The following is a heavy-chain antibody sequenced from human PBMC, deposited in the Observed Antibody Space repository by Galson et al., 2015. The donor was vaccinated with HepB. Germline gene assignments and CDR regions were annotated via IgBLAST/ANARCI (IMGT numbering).Heavy chain of an antibody. CDR1: GFTFSNAW. CDR2: IKSKTDGGTT. Sequence: SLRLSCAASGFTFSNAWMSWVRQAPGKGLEWVGRIKSKTDGGTTDYAAPVKGRFTISRDDSKNALYLQMNSLKTEDTAVYYCTTWPFNDAFDIWGQGTMVTVSS. J-gene: IGHJ3*02. CDR3: TTWPFNDAFDI. V-gene: IGHV3-15*01.